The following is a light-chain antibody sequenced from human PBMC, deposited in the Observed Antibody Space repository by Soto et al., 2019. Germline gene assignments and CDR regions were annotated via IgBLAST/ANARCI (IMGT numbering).Light chain of an antibody. Sequence: QSALTQPPSASGSPGQSVTISCTGTSRDIGGYNYVSWYQQHPGKAPKLMIYEVTKRPSGVPDRFSASRSGNTASLTVSGLQSEDEADYYCSSFTGTNNLYVFGTGTKVTVL. CDR2: EVT. CDR3: SSFTGTNNLYV. J-gene: IGLJ1*01. V-gene: IGLV2-8*01. CDR1: SRDIGGYNY.